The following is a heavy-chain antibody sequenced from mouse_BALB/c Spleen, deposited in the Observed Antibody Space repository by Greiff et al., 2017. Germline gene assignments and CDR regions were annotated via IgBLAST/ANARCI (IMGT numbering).Heavy chain of an antibody. V-gene: IGHV10-1*02. CDR2: IRSKSNNYAT. CDR3: AYGYDTAY. Sequence: EVQLVESGGGLVQPKGSLKLSCAASGFTFNTYAMNWVRQAPGKGLEWVARIRSKSNNYATYYADSVKDRFTISRDDSQSMLYLQMNNLKTEDTAMYYCAYGYDTAYWGQGTLVTVSA. D-gene: IGHD2-14*01. CDR1: GFTFNTYA. J-gene: IGHJ3*01.